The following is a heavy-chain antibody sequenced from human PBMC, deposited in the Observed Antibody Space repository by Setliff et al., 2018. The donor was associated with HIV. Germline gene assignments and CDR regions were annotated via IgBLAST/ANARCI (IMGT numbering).Heavy chain of an antibody. CDR2: ITHSGST. D-gene: IGHD6-19*01. J-gene: IGHJ6*03. Sequence: SETLSLTCAVYGGSFSGYYWTWIRQPPGKGLEWIGEITHSGSTNYNPSLGTRVTISVDTSKNQFSLKLSSVTAADTAVYYCAKGVAGLQYYYYYMDVWGKGTTVTVSS. CDR3: AKGVAGLQYYYYYMDV. CDR1: GGSFSGYY. V-gene: IGHV4-34*01.